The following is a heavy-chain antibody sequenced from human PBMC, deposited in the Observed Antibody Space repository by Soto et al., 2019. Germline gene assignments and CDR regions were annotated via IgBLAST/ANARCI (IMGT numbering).Heavy chain of an antibody. D-gene: IGHD6-19*01. CDR3: AKGRAGLDYFDF. CDR1: GFTFSRYA. Sequence: GGSLRLSCAASGFTFSRYAMNWVRQAPGRGLEWVSTISGGGDNTYYADSVKGRFTISRDNSKNTVYVQMNGLGAEDTAIYYCAKGRAGLDYFDFWGQGTLVTVSS. CDR2: ISGGGDNT. V-gene: IGHV3-23*01. J-gene: IGHJ4*01.